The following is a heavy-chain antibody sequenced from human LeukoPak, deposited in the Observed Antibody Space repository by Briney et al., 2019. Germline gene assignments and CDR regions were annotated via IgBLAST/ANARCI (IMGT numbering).Heavy chain of an antibody. Sequence: GGSLRLSCAASGFTVSSNYMSWVRQAPGKGLEWVSVIYSGGSTYYADSVKGRFTISRDNSKNTLYLQMNSLRAEDTAVYYCARDGVIGYCSGGSCYALDYWGQGTLVTVSS. CDR2: IYSGGST. V-gene: IGHV3-66*01. J-gene: IGHJ4*02. CDR1: GFTVSSNY. CDR3: ARDGVIGYCSGGSCYALDY. D-gene: IGHD2-15*01.